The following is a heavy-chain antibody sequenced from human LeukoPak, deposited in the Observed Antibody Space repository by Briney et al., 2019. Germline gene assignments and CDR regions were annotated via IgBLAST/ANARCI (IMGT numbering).Heavy chain of an antibody. J-gene: IGHJ4*02. D-gene: IGHD6-19*01. Sequence: ASVKVSCKASGYTFTGYYMHWVRQAPGQGLEWMGWINPNSGGTNYAQKFQGRVTMTRDTSISTAYMELGRLRSDDTAVYYCARDPPSIAVAGTPDYWGQGTLVTVSS. CDR2: INPNSGGT. CDR3: ARDPPSIAVAGTPDY. V-gene: IGHV1-2*02. CDR1: GYTFTGYY.